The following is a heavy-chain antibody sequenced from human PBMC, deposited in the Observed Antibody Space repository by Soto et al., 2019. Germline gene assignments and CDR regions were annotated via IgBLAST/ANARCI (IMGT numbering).Heavy chain of an antibody. V-gene: IGHV3-23*01. J-gene: IGHJ4*02. D-gene: IGHD5-12*01. CDR3: AKGAEGYVVSSLDF. Sequence: EVQLLECGGGFVQPGGSLRLSCAASGFTFSNYAMTWVRQAPGKGLEWVSAITSTGSSTYYADSVKGRFTISRDNSKNTLFLQINSLRAVDTAVYYCAKGAEGYVVSSLDFWGQGTLVSVSS. CDR2: ITSTGSST. CDR1: GFTFSNYA.